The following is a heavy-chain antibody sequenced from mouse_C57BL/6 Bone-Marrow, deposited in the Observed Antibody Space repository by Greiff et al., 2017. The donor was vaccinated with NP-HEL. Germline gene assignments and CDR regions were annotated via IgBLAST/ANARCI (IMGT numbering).Heavy chain of an antibody. Sequence: VQRVESGAELVKPGASVKISCKASGYEFSNYWMNWVKQRPGKGLEWIGQIYPGDGDTNYNGKLKDKATLTADKSSSTAYMQLSRLTSEDSAVYFCARGAYWGQGTLVTVSA. CDR3: ARGAY. V-gene: IGHV1-80*01. CDR2: IYPGDGDT. J-gene: IGHJ3*01. CDR1: GYEFSNYW.